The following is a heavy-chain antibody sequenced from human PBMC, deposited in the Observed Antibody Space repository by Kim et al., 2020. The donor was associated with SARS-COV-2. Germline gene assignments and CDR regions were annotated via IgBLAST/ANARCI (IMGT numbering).Heavy chain of an antibody. CDR1: GFTFSSYA. CDR3: AKLSGSRHGRPTDY. J-gene: IGHJ4*02. CDR2: ISGSGGST. Sequence: GGSLRLSCAASGFTFSSYAMSWVRQAPGKGLEWVSAISGSGGSTYYADSVKGRFTISRDNSKNTLYLQMNSLRAEDTAVYYCAKLSGSRHGRPTDYWGQGTLVTVSS. D-gene: IGHD2-15*01. V-gene: IGHV3-23*01.